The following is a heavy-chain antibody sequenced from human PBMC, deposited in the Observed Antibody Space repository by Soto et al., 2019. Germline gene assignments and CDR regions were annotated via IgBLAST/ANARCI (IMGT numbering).Heavy chain of an antibody. Sequence: QVQLVQSGAEGKKPGSSVKVSCKASGGTFSSYAISCVRQAPGQGLEWMGGIFPSFGTENYAQKVQGRFTITAHESTSTDYMELSSLRSEDTAVYYCATDDYGASRAAWDWGQGTLVTVYS. D-gene: IGHD4-17*01. J-gene: IGHJ4*02. CDR2: IFPSFGTE. CDR1: GGTFSSYA. CDR3: ATDDYGASRAAWD. V-gene: IGHV1-69*12.